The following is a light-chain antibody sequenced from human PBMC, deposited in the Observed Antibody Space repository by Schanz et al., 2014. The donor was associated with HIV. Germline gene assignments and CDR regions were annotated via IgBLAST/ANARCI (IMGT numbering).Light chain of an antibody. V-gene: IGKV2-28*01. CDR2: LGS. Sequence: DVVVTQAPLSLPVTPGEPASISCRSSQSVQQSNGYYLLEWYLQKPGQPPQLLIYLGSYRASGVPDRFSGSGSGTDFTLKISRVEAEDVGVYYCMQVLQNHRGTFGQGTKLEIK. CDR1: QSVQQSNGYYL. J-gene: IGKJ2*01. CDR3: MQVLQNHRGT.